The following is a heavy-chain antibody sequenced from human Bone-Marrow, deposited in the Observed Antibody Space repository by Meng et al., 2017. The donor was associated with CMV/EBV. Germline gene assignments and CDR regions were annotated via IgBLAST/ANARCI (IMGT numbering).Heavy chain of an antibody. D-gene: IGHD2-2*02. Sequence: SETLSLTCAVYGGSFSGYYWSWIRQPPGKGLEWIGEINHSGSTNYNPSLKSRVTISVDTSKNQFSLKLSSVTAADTAVYYCARADCSSTSCYIRYWGQGTLVTGSS. J-gene: IGHJ4*02. CDR2: INHSGST. V-gene: IGHV4-34*01. CDR3: ARADCSSTSCYIRY. CDR1: GGSFSGYY.